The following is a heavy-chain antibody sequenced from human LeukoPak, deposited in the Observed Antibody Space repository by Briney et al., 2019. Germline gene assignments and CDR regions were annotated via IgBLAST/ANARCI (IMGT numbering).Heavy chain of an antibody. Sequence: GASVKVSCKVSGYTLTELSMHWVRQAPGKGLEWMGGFDPEDGETIYAQKFQGRVTMTEDTSTDTAYMELRSLRSDDTAVYYCARDLEPRYYYGSATSDAFDIWGKGTTVTVSS. CDR1: GYTLTELS. D-gene: IGHD3-10*01. J-gene: IGHJ3*02. V-gene: IGHV1-24*01. CDR3: ARDLEPRYYYGSATSDAFDI. CDR2: FDPEDGET.